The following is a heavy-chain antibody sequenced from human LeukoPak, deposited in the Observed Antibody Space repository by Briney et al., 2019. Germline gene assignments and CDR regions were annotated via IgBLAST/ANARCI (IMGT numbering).Heavy chain of an antibody. D-gene: IGHD6-13*01. CDR3: ARDRAAAGNYYYYGMDV. Sequence: GGSLRLSCAASGFTFSDYYRSWIRQAPGRGLEGVSYIRCSSSYTNYADSRKGPFTISRDNAKNSLYLQMNSLRAEDTAVYYCARDRAAAGNYYYYGMDVWRKGTTVTVSS. CDR2: IRCSSSYT. CDR1: GFTFSDYY. J-gene: IGHJ6*04. V-gene: IGHV3-11*06.